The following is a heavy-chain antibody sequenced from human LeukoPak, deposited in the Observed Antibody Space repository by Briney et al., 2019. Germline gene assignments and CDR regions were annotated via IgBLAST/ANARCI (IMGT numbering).Heavy chain of an antibody. Sequence: GGSLRLSCAASGFTVSSNYMSWVRQAPGKGLEWVSVIYSGGSTYYADSVKGRFTISRDNSKNTLYLQMTSLRAEDTAVYYCARDTMVRGVIIYWYFDLWGRGTLVTVSS. V-gene: IGHV3-66*01. CDR3: ARDTMVRGVIIYWYFDL. CDR2: IYSGGST. D-gene: IGHD3-10*01. CDR1: GFTVSSNY. J-gene: IGHJ2*01.